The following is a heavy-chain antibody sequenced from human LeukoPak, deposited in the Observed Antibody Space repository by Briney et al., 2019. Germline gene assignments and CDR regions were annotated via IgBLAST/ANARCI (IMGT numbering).Heavy chain of an antibody. Sequence: GGSLRLSCAASGFTVSSNYMSWVRQAPGKGLEWVSSISSSSSYIYYADSVKGRFTISRDNAKNSLYLQMNSLRAEDTALYYCAKDSAFYYIDVWGKGTTVIISS. V-gene: IGHV3-21*01. CDR3: AKDSAFYYIDV. CDR2: ISSSSSYI. J-gene: IGHJ6*03. CDR1: GFTVSSNY. D-gene: IGHD3-10*01.